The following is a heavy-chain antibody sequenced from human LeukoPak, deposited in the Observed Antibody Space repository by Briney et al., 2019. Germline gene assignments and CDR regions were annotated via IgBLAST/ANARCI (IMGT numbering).Heavy chain of an antibody. CDR2: TRNKANSYTT. V-gene: IGHV3-72*01. D-gene: IGHD2-15*01. CDR3: AVTGWQYNWFDP. CDR1: GFTLSDHY. J-gene: IGHJ5*02. Sequence: GGSLRLSCAASGFTLSDHYMVWVRQAPGKGLEWVGRTRNKANSYTTEYAASVKGRFTISRDDSENSLYLQMNSLRTEDTAVYYCAVTGWQYNWFDPWGQGTLVTVSS.